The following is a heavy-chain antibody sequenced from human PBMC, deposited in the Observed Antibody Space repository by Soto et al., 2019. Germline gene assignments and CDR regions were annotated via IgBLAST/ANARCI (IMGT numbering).Heavy chain of an antibody. Sequence: PGGSLRLSCAASGFTFSNAWMSWVRQAPGKGLEWVGRIKSKTDGGTTDYAAPVKGRFTISRDDSKNTLYLQMNSLKTEDTAVYYCTTDLITRQAVASDYWGQGTLVTVSS. CDR3: TTDLITRQAVASDY. CDR2: IKSKTDGGTT. D-gene: IGHD6-19*01. V-gene: IGHV3-15*01. CDR1: GFTFSNAW. J-gene: IGHJ4*02.